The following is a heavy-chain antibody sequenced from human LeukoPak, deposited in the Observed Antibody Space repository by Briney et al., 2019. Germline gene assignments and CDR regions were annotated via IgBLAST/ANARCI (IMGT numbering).Heavy chain of an antibody. V-gene: IGHV3-21*01. CDR2: ISSSSSYI. Sequence: GGSLRLSCAASGFTFSSYSMNWVRQAPGKGLEWVSSISSSSSYIYYADSVKGRFTISRDNAKNTLYLQMNSLRAEDTAVYYCARWASSTWYYGMDVWGQGTTVTVSS. CDR3: ARWASSTWYYGMDV. J-gene: IGHJ6*02. D-gene: IGHD6-13*01. CDR1: GFTFSSYS.